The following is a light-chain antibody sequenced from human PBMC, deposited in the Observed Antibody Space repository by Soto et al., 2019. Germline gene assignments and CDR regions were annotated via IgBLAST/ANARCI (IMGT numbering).Light chain of an antibody. CDR2: GAS. CDR3: QQYNAWPRT. Sequence: EIVLTQSPGTLSLSPGERAILSCRASQSLSSTRLAWYQQKLGQVPRLLIYGASTRATGIPDRFSGSGSGTEFTLTISSLQSEDFAVYSCQQYNAWPRTFGQGTKVDI. CDR1: QSLSST. V-gene: IGKV3-15*01. J-gene: IGKJ1*01.